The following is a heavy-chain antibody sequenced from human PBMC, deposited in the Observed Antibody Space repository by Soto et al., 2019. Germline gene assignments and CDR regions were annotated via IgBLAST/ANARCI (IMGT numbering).Heavy chain of an antibody. CDR2: ISGSGGST. D-gene: IGHD3-9*01. V-gene: IGHV3-23*01. CDR1: GFTFSSYA. CDR3: AKDYDILTGYYDY. J-gene: IGHJ4*02. Sequence: SGGSLRLSCAASGFTFSSYAMSWVRQAPGKGLEWVSAISGSGGSTYYADSVKGRFTISRDNSKNTLYLQMNSLRAEDTAVYYCAKDYDILTGYYDYWRQGTLVTVSS.